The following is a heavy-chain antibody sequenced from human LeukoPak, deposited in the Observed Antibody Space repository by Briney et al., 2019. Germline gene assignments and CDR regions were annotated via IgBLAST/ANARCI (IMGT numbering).Heavy chain of an antibody. CDR1: GGSISSYY. V-gene: IGHV4-59*01. J-gene: IGHJ5*02. Sequence: SEALSLTCTVSGGSISSYYWSWIRQPPGKGLEWIGYIYYSGSTNYNPSLKSRVTISVDTSKNQFSLKLSSVTAADTAVYYCARGGGVPAATPYNWFDPWGQGTLVTVSS. D-gene: IGHD2-2*01. CDR2: IYYSGST. CDR3: ARGGGVPAATPYNWFDP.